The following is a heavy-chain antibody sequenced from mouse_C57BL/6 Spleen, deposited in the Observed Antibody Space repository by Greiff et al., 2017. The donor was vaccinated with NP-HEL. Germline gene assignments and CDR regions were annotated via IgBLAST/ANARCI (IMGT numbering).Heavy chain of an antibody. D-gene: IGHD1-2*01. J-gene: IGHJ4*01. CDR2: IDPSDSYT. CDR3: ARVMTTGIKDAMDD. CDR1: GYTFTSYW. Sequence: VQLQQSGAELVKPGASVKLSCKASGYTFTSYWMQWVKQRPGQGLEWIGEIDPSDSYTNYNQKFKGKATLTVDTSSSTAYMQLSSLTSEDSAVYYCARVMTTGIKDAMDDWGQGTSVTVSS. V-gene: IGHV1-50*01.